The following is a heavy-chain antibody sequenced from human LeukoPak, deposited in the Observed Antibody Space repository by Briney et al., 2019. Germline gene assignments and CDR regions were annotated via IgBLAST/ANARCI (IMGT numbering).Heavy chain of an antibody. V-gene: IGHV3-23*01. D-gene: IGHD5-12*01. CDR1: GFTISSYG. CDR3: AKDQKPDSGYDIDY. Sequence: PGGSLRLSCAASGFTISSYGMNWVGQAPRKGLEGVSVIFGSGDSTNYADSVKGGFTISRERSKKTLYMEMHSLRADDTAVYYCAKDQKPDSGYDIDYWGQGTLVTVSS. CDR2: IFGSGDST. J-gene: IGHJ4*02.